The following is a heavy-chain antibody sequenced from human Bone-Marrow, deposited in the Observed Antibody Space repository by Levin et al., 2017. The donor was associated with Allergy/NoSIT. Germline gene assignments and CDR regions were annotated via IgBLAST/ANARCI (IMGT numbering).Heavy chain of an antibody. J-gene: IGHJ4*02. D-gene: IGHD4-17*01. CDR2: IYYSGST. V-gene: IGHV4-59*08. Sequence: NPSETLSLTCTVSGGSISSYYWSWIRQPPGKGLEWIGYIYYSGSTNYNPSLKSRVTISVDTSKNQFSLKLSSVTAADTAVYYCARHGGSTVTFDYWGQGTLVTVSS. CDR3: ARHGGSTVTFDY. CDR1: GGSISSYY.